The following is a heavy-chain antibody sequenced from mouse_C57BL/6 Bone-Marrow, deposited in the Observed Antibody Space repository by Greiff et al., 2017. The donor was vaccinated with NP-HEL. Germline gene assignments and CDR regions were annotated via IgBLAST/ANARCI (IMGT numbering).Heavy chain of an antibody. Sequence: VQLQQSGAELVRPGASVKLSCTASGFNITDDYMPWVKQRPEQGLEWIGWIDPENGDTEYASKFQGKATITADTSSNTAYLQLSSLTSEDTAVYYCTTERDGYYLDYWGQGTTLTVAS. D-gene: IGHD2-3*01. V-gene: IGHV14-4*01. CDR3: TTERDGYYLDY. CDR1: GFNITDDY. J-gene: IGHJ2*01. CDR2: IDPENGDT.